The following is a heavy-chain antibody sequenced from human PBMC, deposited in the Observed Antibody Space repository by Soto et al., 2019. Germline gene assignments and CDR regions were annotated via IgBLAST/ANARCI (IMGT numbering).Heavy chain of an antibody. Sequence: EVQLLESGGGSVQPGGSLRVSCAASRLTLKSHAMTWVRQAPGKGLEWVSTITGSGGSTYYADSVKGRFTISRDKSKNTLHLQMNSLRAEDTAVYYCAKEVGIVVAEAGDYYYGMDVWGQGTTVIVSS. CDR2: ITGSGGST. V-gene: IGHV3-23*01. J-gene: IGHJ6*02. CDR1: RLTLKSHA. D-gene: IGHD6-19*01. CDR3: AKEVGIVVAEAGDYYYGMDV.